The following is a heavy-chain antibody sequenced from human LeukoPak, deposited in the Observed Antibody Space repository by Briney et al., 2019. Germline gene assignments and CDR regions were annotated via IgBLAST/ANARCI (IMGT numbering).Heavy chain of an antibody. CDR3: ARLPVKNYYDSSGPSDY. Sequence: PSETLSLTCTVSGGSISSSSYYWGWIRQPPGKGLEWIGSIYYSGSTYYNPALKSRVTISVDPSKNQFSLKLSSVTAADTAVYYCARLPVKNYYDSSGPSDYWGQGTLVTVSS. J-gene: IGHJ4*02. CDR2: IYYSGST. V-gene: IGHV4-39*01. CDR1: GGSISSSSYY. D-gene: IGHD3-22*01.